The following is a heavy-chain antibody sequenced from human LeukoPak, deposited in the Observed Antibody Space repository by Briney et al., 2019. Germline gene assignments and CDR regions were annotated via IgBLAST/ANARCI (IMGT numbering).Heavy chain of an antibody. CDR2: ISYSGSP. CDR1: GGSISSYY. J-gene: IGHJ6*03. Sequence: SETLSLTCTVSGGSISSYYWSWIRQPPGKGLEWIGYISYSGSPNYNPSLKSRVTISVETSKNQFSLKLTSVTAADTAVYYCARVGGYDFRPRVNYYYYYMDVWGKGTTVTVSS. CDR3: ARVGGYDFRPRVNYYYYYMDV. V-gene: IGHV4-59*01. D-gene: IGHD5-12*01.